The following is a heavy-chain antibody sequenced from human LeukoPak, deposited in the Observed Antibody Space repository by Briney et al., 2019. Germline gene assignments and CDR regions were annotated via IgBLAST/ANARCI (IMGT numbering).Heavy chain of an antibody. D-gene: IGHD3-22*01. CDR1: GYTFTSYY. CDR2: INPSGGST. Sequence: GASVKVSCKASGYTFTSYYMHWVRQAPGQGLEWMGIINPSGGSTSYAQKFQGRVTMTRDMSTSTVYMELSSLRSEDTAVYYCARVVRTYYYDSSGYYGPSPFDYWGQGTLVTVSS. V-gene: IGHV1-46*01. CDR3: ARVVRTYYYDSSGYYGPSPFDY. J-gene: IGHJ4*02.